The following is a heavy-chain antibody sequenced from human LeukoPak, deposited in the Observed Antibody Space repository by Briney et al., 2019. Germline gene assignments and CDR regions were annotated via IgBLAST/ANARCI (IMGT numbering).Heavy chain of an antibody. CDR1: GFTFSSYS. J-gene: IGHJ5*02. V-gene: IGHV3-21*01. CDR2: ISSSSSYI. Sequence: GGSLRLSCAASGFTFSSYSMNWVRQAPGKGLEWVSSISSSSSYIYYADSVKGRFTISRDNAKNSLYLQMNSLRAEDTAVYYCARVRLRWNNWFDPWGQGTLVTVSS. CDR3: ARVRLRWNNWFDP. D-gene: IGHD4-23*01.